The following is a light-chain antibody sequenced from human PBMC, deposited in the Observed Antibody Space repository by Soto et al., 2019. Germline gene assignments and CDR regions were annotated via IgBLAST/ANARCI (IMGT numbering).Light chain of an antibody. J-gene: IGKJ1*01. CDR1: QSVSNN. V-gene: IGKV3-15*01. CDR2: GAS. CDR3: QKYNNWPPWT. Sequence: EIVMTQSPATLSVSPGERATLSCRASQSVSNNYLAWYQQKPGQAPRLLIYGASTRATGIPDRSSGSGSGTEFTLTISRLQSEDFAVYYCQKYNNWPPWTFGQGTKVDIK.